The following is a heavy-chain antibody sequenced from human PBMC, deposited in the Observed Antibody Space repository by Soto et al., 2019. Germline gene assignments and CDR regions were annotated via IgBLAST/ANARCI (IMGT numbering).Heavy chain of an antibody. CDR3: AKNQGVELVPLATVDWFDP. Sequence: GGSLRLSCAASGFICENFGMSWVRQAPGKGLEWISSISGSGFKKYYADSVKGRFTISRDNSKSTVYLELNNLSAEDTAVYHCAKNQGVELVPLATVDWFDPWGQGSVVTVSS. CDR2: ISGSGFKK. V-gene: IGHV3-23*01. CDR1: GFICENFG. D-gene: IGHD1-26*01. J-gene: IGHJ5*02.